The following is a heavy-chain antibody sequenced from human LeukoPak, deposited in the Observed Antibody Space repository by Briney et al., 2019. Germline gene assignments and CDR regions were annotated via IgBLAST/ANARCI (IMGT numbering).Heavy chain of an antibody. V-gene: IGHV1-46*01. J-gene: IGHJ5*02. CDR1: GYTFTNHY. CDR2: ISPSGDKT. CDR3: ARANMVRGVGSFFARNWFDP. Sequence: ASVKVSCKASGYTFTNHYMHWVRQAPEQGLEWWGLISPSGDKTWNAQKFQGRVTMTRDTSISTAYMELSRLRSDDTAVYYCARANMVRGVGSFFARNWFDPWGQGTLVTVSS. D-gene: IGHD3-10*01.